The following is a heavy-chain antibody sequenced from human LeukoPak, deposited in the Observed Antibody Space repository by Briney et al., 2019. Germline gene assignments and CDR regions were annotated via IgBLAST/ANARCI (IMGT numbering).Heavy chain of an antibody. V-gene: IGHV3-23*01. D-gene: IGHD3-10*01. CDR2: ISGSAGST. J-gene: IGHJ4*02. CDR1: AFTFSNYA. CDR3: AKGPRLIWFGGPSYFDY. Sequence: GGSLRLSCAASAFTFSNYAMTWVRQAPGKGLEWISAISGSAGSTYYADSVKGRFTISRDNSKNTLYLQMNSLRAEDTAVYYCAKGPRLIWFGGPSYFDYWGQGTLVTVSS.